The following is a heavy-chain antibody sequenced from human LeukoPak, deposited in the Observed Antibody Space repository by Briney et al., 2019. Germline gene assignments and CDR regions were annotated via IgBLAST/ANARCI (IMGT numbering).Heavy chain of an antibody. CDR3: ARGRYCSADICSGGDAFDI. J-gene: IGHJ3*02. CDR2: IYTRGST. CDR1: GGSINNYY. V-gene: IGHV4-4*07. Sequence: PSETLSLTCTVSGGSINNYYWSWIRQPAGKGLHWIGRIYTRGSTNYNPSLKSRVTMSVDTSKNQFSLKLSSVTAADTAVYYCARGRYCSADICSGGDAFDIWGQGTMVSVSS. D-gene: IGHD2-15*01.